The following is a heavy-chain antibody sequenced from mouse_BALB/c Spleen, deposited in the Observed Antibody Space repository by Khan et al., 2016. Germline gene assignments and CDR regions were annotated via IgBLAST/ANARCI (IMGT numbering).Heavy chain of an antibody. CDR2: ILPGSDST. J-gene: IGHJ2*01. D-gene: IGHD1-1*01. CDR3: ARDWLRYY. V-gene: IGHV1-9*01. CDR1: GYTFSSYW. Sequence: VQLQQSGAELMKPGASVKISCKATGYTFSSYWIEWIKQRPGHGLEWIGEILPGSDSTNYNEKFKGKATFTADTSSNTAYMQLSTLTSEDSAVYYCARDWLRYYWGQGTTLTVSS.